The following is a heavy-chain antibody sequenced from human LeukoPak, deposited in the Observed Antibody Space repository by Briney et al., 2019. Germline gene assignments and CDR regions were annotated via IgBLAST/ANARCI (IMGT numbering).Heavy chain of an antibody. CDR3: ARGVAYCSGGSCSTLGY. Sequence: GASVKVSCKASGYTFTSYDINWVRQATGQGLEWMGWMNPNSGNTGYAQKFQGRVTMTRNTSISTAYMELSSLRSEDTAVYYCARGVAYCSGGSCSTLGYWGQGTLVTVSS. CDR1: GYTFTSYD. V-gene: IGHV1-8*01. J-gene: IGHJ4*02. D-gene: IGHD2-15*01. CDR2: MNPNSGNT.